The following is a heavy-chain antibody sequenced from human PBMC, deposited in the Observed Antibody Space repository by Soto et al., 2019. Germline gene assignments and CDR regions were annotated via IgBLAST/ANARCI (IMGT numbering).Heavy chain of an antibody. J-gene: IGHJ4*02. Sequence: GESLKISCQCSGYTFSNFWIGWVRQLPGKGLEWMGIIYPGDHETRYSPSFHGKVAISADKSINTAYLQWNSLEASDTAFYFCARSTRSSPYFDYWGQGAMVTV. CDR3: ARSTRSSPYFDY. CDR1: GYTFSNFW. D-gene: IGHD6-13*01. CDR2: IYPGDHET. V-gene: IGHV5-51*01.